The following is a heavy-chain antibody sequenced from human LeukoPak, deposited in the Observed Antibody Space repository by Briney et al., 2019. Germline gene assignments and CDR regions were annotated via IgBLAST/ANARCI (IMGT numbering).Heavy chain of an antibody. V-gene: IGHV4-59*08. CDR3: VRHPRVGVFDY. CDR1: GVSISNHY. J-gene: IGHJ4*02. CDR2: IYYTGNT. Sequence: PSETLSLTCTVSGVSISNHYSSWIRQPPGKGLEWIGYIYYTGNTNYNPSLKSRVTISEDTSKNQVSLKLSSVTAADTAVYYCVRHPRVGVFDYWGRENLVTVS. D-gene: IGHD2-15*01.